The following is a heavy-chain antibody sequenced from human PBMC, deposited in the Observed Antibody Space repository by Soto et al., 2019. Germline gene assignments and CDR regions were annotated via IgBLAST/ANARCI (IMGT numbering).Heavy chain of an antibody. D-gene: IGHD3-22*01. CDR2: IWYDGSNK. Sequence: QVQLVESGGGVVQPGRSLRLSCAASGFTFSSYGIHWVRQAPGKGLEWVAVIWYDGSNKYYADSVKGRFTISRDNSKNTLYLQMNSLRAEDTAVYYCARGDSSGLNFDYWGRGTLVTVSS. CDR3: ARGDSSGLNFDY. V-gene: IGHV3-33*01. J-gene: IGHJ4*02. CDR1: GFTFSSYG.